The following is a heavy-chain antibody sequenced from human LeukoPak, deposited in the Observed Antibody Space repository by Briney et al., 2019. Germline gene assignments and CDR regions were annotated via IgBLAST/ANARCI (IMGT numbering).Heavy chain of an antibody. CDR2: ISYDGSNK. V-gene: IGHV3-30-3*01. CDR3: AREDIVVVPAAHYGV. D-gene: IGHD2-2*01. Sequence: PGGSLRLSCAASGFPFSSYAMHWVREAPGKGLEGVAVISYDGSNKYYADSVKGRFTISRDNSKNTLYLQMNSLRAEDTAVYYCAREDIVVVPAAHYGVWGQGTLVTVSS. CDR1: GFPFSSYA. J-gene: IGHJ4*02.